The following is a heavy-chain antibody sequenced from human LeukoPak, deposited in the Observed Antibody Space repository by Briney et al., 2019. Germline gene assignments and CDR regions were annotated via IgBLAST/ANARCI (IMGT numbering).Heavy chain of an antibody. Sequence: GASVKVSCTASGYMFVSRGFKWVRQAPGQGLEWMGWIGVRTGQTQFAQQFRDRFTMTTNTSTTTAFMELKSLRPDDTAVYYCVRDNSGLAGVSLDLWGQGTQVIVSS. CDR2: IGVRTGQT. CDR3: VRDNSGLAGVSLDL. CDR1: GYMFVSRG. V-gene: IGHV1-18*01. J-gene: IGHJ4*02. D-gene: IGHD6-13*01.